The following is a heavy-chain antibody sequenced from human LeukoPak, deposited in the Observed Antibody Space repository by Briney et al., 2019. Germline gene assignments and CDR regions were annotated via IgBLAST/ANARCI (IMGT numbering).Heavy chain of an antibody. CDR1: GFTVSSNY. CDR3: ARLSGYYYYMDV. V-gene: IGHV3-53*01. CDR2: IYSGGST. Sequence: GGSLRLSCAASGFTVSSNYMSWVRQAPGKGLEWVSVIYSGGSTYYADSVKGRFTISRDNSKNTLYLQMNSLRAEDTAVYYCARLSGYYYYMDVWGKGTTVTISS. J-gene: IGHJ6*03. D-gene: IGHD3-10*01.